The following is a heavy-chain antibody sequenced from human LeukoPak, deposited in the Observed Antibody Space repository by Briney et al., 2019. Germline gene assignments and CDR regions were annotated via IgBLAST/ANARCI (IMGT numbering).Heavy chain of an antibody. CDR2: ISSSSSSI. J-gene: IGHJ4*02. CDR1: GFIFSSST. Sequence: PGGSLRLSCAASGFIFSSSTMDWVRQAPGKGLEWVSSISSSSSSIYYTDSVKGRFTISRDNSKNTLHLQMSSLRAEDTAVYYCVKGYSDYWGQGTLVTVSS. CDR3: VKGYSDY. D-gene: IGHD4-11*01. V-gene: IGHV3-21*01.